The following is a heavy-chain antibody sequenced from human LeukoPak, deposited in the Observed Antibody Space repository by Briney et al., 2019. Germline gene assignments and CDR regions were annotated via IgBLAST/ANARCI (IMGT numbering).Heavy chain of an antibody. D-gene: IGHD3-10*01. CDR3: ARGRPYGNDY. CDR2: IASDGNNR. CDR1: GFTFSSYW. J-gene: IGHJ4*02. V-gene: IGHV3-74*01. Sequence: GGSLRLSCAASGFTFSSYWMNWVRQVPGKGLVWVSRIASDGNNRDYADSVKGRFTISRDNAKNTLYLQMNSLRVEDTAVYYCARGRPYGNDYWGQGTLVTVSS.